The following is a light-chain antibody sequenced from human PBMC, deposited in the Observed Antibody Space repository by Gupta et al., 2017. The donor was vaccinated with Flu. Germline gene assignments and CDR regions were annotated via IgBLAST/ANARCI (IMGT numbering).Light chain of an antibody. CDR1: QAISPY. J-gene: IGKJ4*01. V-gene: IGKV1-9*01. CDR3: QQGDQYPVT. CDR2: AGS. Sequence: DIELTQSPSFLSASVGDRVSMTCRASQAISPYLAWYQQKSGEGPKLLIYAGSTVHTGVPSRFSGSGSGTEFTLTISSLQPEDFGIYYCQQGDQYPVTFGRGTKVEIK.